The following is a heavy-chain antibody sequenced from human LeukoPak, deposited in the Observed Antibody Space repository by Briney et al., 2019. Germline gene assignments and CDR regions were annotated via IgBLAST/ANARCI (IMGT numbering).Heavy chain of an antibody. CDR3: ARLGYSYGLGAYYYYYYMDV. CDR1: GGSISSYY. D-gene: IGHD5-18*01. V-gene: IGHV4-59*01. J-gene: IGHJ6*03. CDR2: IYYSGST. Sequence: PSEALSLTCTVSGGSISSYYWSWIRQPPGKGLEWIGYIYYSGSTNYNPSLKSRVTISVDTSKNQFSPKLSSVTAADTAVYYCARLGYSYGLGAYYYYYYMDVWGKGTTVTVSS.